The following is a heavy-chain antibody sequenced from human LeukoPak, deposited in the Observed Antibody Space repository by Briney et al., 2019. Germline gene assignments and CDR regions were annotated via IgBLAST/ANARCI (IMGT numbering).Heavy chain of an antibody. CDR1: GGSFSGYY. CDR3: ARGRRSWYPI. CDR2: INHSGST. D-gene: IGHD6-13*01. V-gene: IGHV4-34*01. Sequence: KPSETLSLTCAVHGGSFSGYYWSWIRQPPGKGLEWIGEINHSGSTNYNPSLKSRVTISVDTSKNQFSLKLSSVTAADTAVYYCARGRRSWYPIWGQGTLVTVSS. J-gene: IGHJ4*02.